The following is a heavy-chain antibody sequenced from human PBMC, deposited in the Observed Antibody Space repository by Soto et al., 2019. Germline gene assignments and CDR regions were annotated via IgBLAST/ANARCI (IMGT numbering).Heavy chain of an antibody. CDR3: ASILGYCSGGSCYYYYGMDV. CDR2: IYYSGST. V-gene: IGHV4-39*01. CDR1: GGSISSSSYF. Sequence: SETLSLTCTVSGGSISSSSYFWDWIRQPPGKGLEWIGSIYYSGSTYYNPSLKSRVTISVDTSKNQFSLKLSSVTAADTAVYYCASILGYCSGGSCYYYYGMDVWGQGTTVTVSS. D-gene: IGHD2-15*01. J-gene: IGHJ6*02.